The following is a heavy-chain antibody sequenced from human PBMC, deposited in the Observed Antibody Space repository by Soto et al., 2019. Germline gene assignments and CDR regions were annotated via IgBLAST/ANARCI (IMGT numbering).Heavy chain of an antibody. CDR2: INYSGAA. CDR3: ASSPLYGMDV. CDR1: GGSISNETYY. Sequence: SLTCSVSGGSISNETYYWNWIRQPPGKALEWIGYINYSGAAFYNPSLKSRVTMSIDTSKKQFSLKVRSVTAADTAVYYRASSPLYGMDVWGKPTTVTVSS. V-gene: IGHV4-30-4*01. J-gene: IGHJ6*04.